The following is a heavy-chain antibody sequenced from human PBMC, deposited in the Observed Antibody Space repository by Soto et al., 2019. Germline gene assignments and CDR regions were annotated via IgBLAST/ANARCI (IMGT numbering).Heavy chain of an antibody. V-gene: IGHV3-33*01. CDR3: ARDNEYSGNGMDV. Sequence: QVQLVESGGGVVQPGRSLRLSCAASEFTFSNYGMHWVRQAPGKGLEWVAVILNDGSNRYHADSVKDRFTIPRDNSKKTLYLHMNSLSAEDTAVYYCARDNEYSGNGMDVWGQGTTVTVS. D-gene: IGHD3-10*01. J-gene: IGHJ6*02. CDR2: ILNDGSNR. CDR1: EFTFSNYG.